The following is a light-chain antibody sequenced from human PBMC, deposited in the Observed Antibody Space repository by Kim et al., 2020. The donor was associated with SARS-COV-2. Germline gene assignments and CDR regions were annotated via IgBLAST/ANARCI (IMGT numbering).Light chain of an antibody. CDR3: QHYDAYPLT. CDR1: QSIRIY. Sequence: DIQMTQSPSTLSTSVGDRVTITCRASQSIRIYLAWYKQKPGKAPKLLIYRASRLETGVPSRFSGSGSETEFTLTISSLQPDDSAIQYCQHYDAYPLTFGGGTKGDIK. J-gene: IGKJ4*01. V-gene: IGKV1-5*03. CDR2: RAS.